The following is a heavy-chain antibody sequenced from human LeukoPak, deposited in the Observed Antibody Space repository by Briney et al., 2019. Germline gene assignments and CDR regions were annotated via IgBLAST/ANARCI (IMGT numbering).Heavy chain of an antibody. CDR2: ISYSGST. Sequence: SETLSLTCTVSGASISSSSYYWGWIRQPPGKGLEWIGTISYSGSTYYNPSLKSRATISVDTSKNQFSLKLNSVTAADTAVYYCARGFRSYYLVTGYYPEAFDIWGQGTLVTVSS. D-gene: IGHD3-9*01. J-gene: IGHJ3*02. V-gene: IGHV4-39*01. CDR1: GASISSSSYY. CDR3: ARGFRSYYLVTGYYPEAFDI.